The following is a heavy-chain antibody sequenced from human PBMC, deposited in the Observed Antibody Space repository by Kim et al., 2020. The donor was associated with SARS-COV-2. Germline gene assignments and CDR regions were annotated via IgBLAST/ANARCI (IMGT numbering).Heavy chain of an antibody. CDR2: INHSGST. J-gene: IGHJ4*02. V-gene: IGHV4-34*01. D-gene: IGHD3-9*01. CDR1: GGSFSGYY. Sequence: SETLSLTCAVYGGSFSGYYWSWIRQPPGKGLEWIGEINHSGSTNYNPSLKSRVTISVDTSKNQFSLKLSSVTAADTAVYYCARRYFDWGPGSPFDYWGQGTLVTVSS. CDR3: ARRYFDWGPGSPFDY.